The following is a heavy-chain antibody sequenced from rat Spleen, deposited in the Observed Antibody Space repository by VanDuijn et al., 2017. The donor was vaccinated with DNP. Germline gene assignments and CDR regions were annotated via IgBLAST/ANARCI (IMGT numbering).Heavy chain of an antibody. CDR1: GFIFNNYW. D-gene: IGHD1-9*01. J-gene: IGHJ3*01. Sequence: EVQLVESGGDLVQPGRSLKLSCVASGFIFNNYWMTWIRQVPGMGLEWVASITSSGGRTYYPDSVKGRFTISRDNAKSTLYLQMDSLRSEDTATYYCTRRGHTTGLNWFVYWGQGTLVTVSS. CDR3: TRRGHTTGLNWFVY. V-gene: IGHV5-31*01. CDR2: ITSSGGRT.